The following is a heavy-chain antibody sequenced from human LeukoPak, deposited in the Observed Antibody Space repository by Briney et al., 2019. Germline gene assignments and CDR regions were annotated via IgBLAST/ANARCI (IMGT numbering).Heavy chain of an antibody. D-gene: IGHD5-18*01. CDR1: GGSISSGGYY. CDR3: ARAKGYSYDFDY. CDR2: IYYSGST. V-gene: IGHV4-31*03. J-gene: IGHJ4*02. Sequence: TASQTLSLTCTVSGGSISSGGYYWSWIRQHPGKGLEWIGYIYYSGSTYYNPPLKSRVTISVDTSKNQFSLKLSSVTAADTAVYYCARAKGYSYDFDYWGQGTLVTVSS.